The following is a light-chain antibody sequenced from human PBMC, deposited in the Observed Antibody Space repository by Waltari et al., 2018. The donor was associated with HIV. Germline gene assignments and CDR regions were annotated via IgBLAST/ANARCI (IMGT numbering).Light chain of an antibody. Sequence: QSVLTQPPSASGTPGQRVTISCSGDRSNIGTNTVNWYQQLPGMAPKLVVYSTNERPAGVPDRFSGSKSGTSASLAISGLQSEDEGDYYCATWDASQSDHWVFGGGTKLTVL. CDR1: RSNIGTNT. CDR2: STN. CDR3: ATWDASQSDHWV. J-gene: IGLJ3*02. V-gene: IGLV1-44*01.